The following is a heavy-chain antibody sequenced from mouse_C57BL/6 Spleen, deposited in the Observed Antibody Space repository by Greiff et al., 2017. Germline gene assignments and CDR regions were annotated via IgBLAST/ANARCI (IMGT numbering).Heavy chain of an antibody. CDR2: INPSSGYT. J-gene: IGHJ4*01. D-gene: IGHD1-1*01. V-gene: IGHV1-7*01. Sequence: QVHVKQSGAELAKPGASVKLSCKASGYTFTSYWMHWVKQRPGQGLEWIGYINPSSGYTKYNQKFKDKATLTADKSSSTAYMQLSSLTYEDSAVYYCARDPHYYGNAMDYWGQGTSVTVSS. CDR3: ARDPHYYGNAMDY. CDR1: GYTFTSYW.